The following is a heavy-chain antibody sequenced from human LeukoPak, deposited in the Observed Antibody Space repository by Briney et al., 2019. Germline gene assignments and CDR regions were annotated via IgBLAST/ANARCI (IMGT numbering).Heavy chain of an antibody. CDR1: GYTFTGYY. CDR3: ARDRRSRNYYDSSGFNWFDP. CDR2: INPNSGGT. D-gene: IGHD3-22*01. V-gene: IGHV1-2*02. Sequence: EASVKVSCKASGYTFTGYYMHWVRQAPGQGLEWMGWINPNSGGTNYAQKFQGRVTMTRDTSISTAYMELSRLRSDDTAVYYCARDRRSRNYYDSSGFNWFDPWGQGTLVTVSS. J-gene: IGHJ5*02.